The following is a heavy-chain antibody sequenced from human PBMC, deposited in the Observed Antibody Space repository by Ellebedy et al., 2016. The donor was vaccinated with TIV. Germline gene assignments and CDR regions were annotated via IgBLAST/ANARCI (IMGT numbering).Heavy chain of an antibody. V-gene: IGHV3-7*03. Sequence: GGSLRLSCAVSGFSFSTYWMSWVRQAPGKGLEWVAQIKQDGSETYYVDSVRGRFSSSRDNAKNSLYLQMNSLRTEDTAVYYCVRDNADISSSGSLFDPWGQGTLVTVSS. D-gene: IGHD6-6*01. CDR2: IKQDGSET. CDR1: GFSFSTYW. J-gene: IGHJ5*02. CDR3: VRDNADISSSGSLFDP.